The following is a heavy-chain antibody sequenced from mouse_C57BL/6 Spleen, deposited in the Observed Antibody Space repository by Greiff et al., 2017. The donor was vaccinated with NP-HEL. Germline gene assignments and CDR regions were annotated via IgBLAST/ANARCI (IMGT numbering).Heavy chain of an antibody. J-gene: IGHJ3*01. Sequence: VQLQQSGAELVRPGASVTLSCKASGYTFTDYEMHWVKQTPVHGLEWIGAIDPETGGTAYKQKFKGKAILTADKSSSTAYMELRSLTSEDSAVYYCTELGRGGFAYWGQGTLVTVSA. V-gene: IGHV1-15*01. CDR3: TELGRGGFAY. CDR2: IDPETGGT. D-gene: IGHD4-1*01. CDR1: GYTFTDYE.